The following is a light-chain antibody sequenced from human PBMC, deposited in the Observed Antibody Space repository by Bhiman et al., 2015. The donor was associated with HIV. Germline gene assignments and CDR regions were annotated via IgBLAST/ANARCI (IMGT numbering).Light chain of an antibody. CDR3: TSYTSSSTRV. V-gene: IGLV2-8*01. CDR2: EVN. J-gene: IGLJ2*01. CDR1: SSDIGAYNY. Sequence: QSALTQPPSASGSPGQSVTISCTGSSSDIGAYNYVSWYHQPPGKAPTLKIYEVNKRPSGVPDRFSGSKSGNTASLTISGLQAEDEADYYCTSYTSSSTRVFGGGTKVTVL.